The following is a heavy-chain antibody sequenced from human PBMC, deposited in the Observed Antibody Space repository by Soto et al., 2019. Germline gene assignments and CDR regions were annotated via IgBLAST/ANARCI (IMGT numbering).Heavy chain of an antibody. CDR1: GFTFGNYA. CDR2: ISPSGVST. J-gene: IGHJ4*02. D-gene: IGHD6-25*01. V-gene: IGHV3-23*01. CDR3: AKDRSGTGWPLDY. Sequence: EVQLLESGGGLVQPGGSLRLSCAASGFTFGNYAMSCVRQAPGKGLEWISGISPSGVSTYYADSVKGRLTISRDNSKNTLYLQMNSLRAEDTALYYCAKDRSGTGWPLDYWGQGTLVTVSS.